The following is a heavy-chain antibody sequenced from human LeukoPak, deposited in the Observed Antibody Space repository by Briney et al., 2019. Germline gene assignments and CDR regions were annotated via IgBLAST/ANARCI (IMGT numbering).Heavy chain of an antibody. Sequence: SETLSLTCTVSGGSISSYYWSWLRQPAGKGLEWIGRIYTSGSTNYNPPLKSRVTMSVDTSKNQFSLKLSSVTAADTAVYYCASAGYCSSTSCYLYYYMDVWGKGTTVTVSS. V-gene: IGHV4-4*07. CDR2: IYTSGST. CDR1: GGSISSYY. CDR3: ASAGYCSSTSCYLYYYMDV. D-gene: IGHD2-2*01. J-gene: IGHJ6*03.